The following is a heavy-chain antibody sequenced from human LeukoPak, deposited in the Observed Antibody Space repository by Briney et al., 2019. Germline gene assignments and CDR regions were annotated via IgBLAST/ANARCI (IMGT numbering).Heavy chain of an antibody. CDR2: IKQDGSEK. CDR3: ARHRTSGWYAAFDI. J-gene: IGHJ3*02. D-gene: IGHD6-19*01. CDR1: GFTFSNYW. V-gene: IGHV3-7*03. Sequence: GGSLRLSCAASGFTFSNYWMSWVRQAPGKGLEWVANIKQDGSEKYYVDYVKGRFTVYRDNAENSLYVQMNSLRAEDTAVYYCARHRTSGWYAAFDIWGQGTMVTVSS.